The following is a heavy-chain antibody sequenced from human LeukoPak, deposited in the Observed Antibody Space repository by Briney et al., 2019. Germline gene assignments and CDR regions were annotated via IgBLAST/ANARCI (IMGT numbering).Heavy chain of an antibody. CDR3: ARDEYCSSTSCYGYFQY. J-gene: IGHJ1*01. Sequence: ASVKVSCKASGYTFTSYAMHWVRQAPGQRLEWMGWINAGNGNTKYSQKFQGRVTITRDTSTSTAYMELSSLRSEDTAVYYCARDEYCSSTSCYGYFQYWGQGTLVTVSS. CDR2: INAGNGNT. CDR1: GYTFTSYA. D-gene: IGHD2-2*01. V-gene: IGHV1-3*01.